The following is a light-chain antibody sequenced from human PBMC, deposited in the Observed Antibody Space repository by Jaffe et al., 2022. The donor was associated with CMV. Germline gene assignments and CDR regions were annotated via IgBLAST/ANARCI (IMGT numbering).Light chain of an antibody. CDR1: SSNIGNNY. CDR3: GTWDASLGAYV. CDR2: EIS. Sequence: QSVLTQPPSVSAAPGQKVTISCSGSSSNIGNNYVSWYQQLPGAAPKLLIYEISDRPSGIPDRFSGSKSGTSATLGITGLQTGDEADYYCGTWDASLGAYVFGTGTKVTVL. J-gene: IGLJ1*01. V-gene: IGLV1-51*02.